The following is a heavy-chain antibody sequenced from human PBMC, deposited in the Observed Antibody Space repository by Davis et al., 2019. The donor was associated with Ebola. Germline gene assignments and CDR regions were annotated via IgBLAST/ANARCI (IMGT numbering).Heavy chain of an antibody. CDR1: GYTSTSYG. D-gene: IGHD1-26*01. Sequence: ASVKVSCKASGYTSTSYGISWVRQAPGQGLAWMGWLSAYNGNTKYAQKFQGRVTMTTDTSTSTANMELRSLRYDDTAVYYCARDVVGATAFDYWGQGTLVTVSS. CDR3: ARDVVGATAFDY. CDR2: LSAYNGNT. J-gene: IGHJ4*02. V-gene: IGHV1-18*01.